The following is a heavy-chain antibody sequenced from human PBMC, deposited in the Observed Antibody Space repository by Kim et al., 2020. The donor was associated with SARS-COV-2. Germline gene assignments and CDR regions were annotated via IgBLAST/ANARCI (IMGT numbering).Heavy chain of an antibody. CDR3: ARVEYDILTGYGVYYYGMDV. D-gene: IGHD3-9*01. CDR2: INPNSGGT. Sequence: ASVKVSCKASGYTFTGYYMHWVRQAPGQGLEWMGWINPNSGGTNYAQKFQGRVTMTRDTSISTAYMELSRLRSDDTAVYYCARVEYDILTGYGVYYYGMDVWGQGTTVTVSS. CDR1: GYTFTGYY. J-gene: IGHJ6*02. V-gene: IGHV1-2*02.